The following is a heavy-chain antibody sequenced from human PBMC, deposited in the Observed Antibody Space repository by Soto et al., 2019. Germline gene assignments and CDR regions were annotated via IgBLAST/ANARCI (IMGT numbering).Heavy chain of an antibody. V-gene: IGHV1-18*01. CDR1: GYTFTSYA. CDR3: ARDARWYNWNHGAFDI. Sequence: ASVKVSCKASGYTFTSYAISWVRQAPGQGLEWMGWISAYNGNTNYAQKLQGRVTMTTDTSTSTAYMELRSLRSDDTAVYYCARDARWYNWNHGAFDIWGQGTMVTVSS. CDR2: ISAYNGNT. D-gene: IGHD1-20*01. J-gene: IGHJ3*02.